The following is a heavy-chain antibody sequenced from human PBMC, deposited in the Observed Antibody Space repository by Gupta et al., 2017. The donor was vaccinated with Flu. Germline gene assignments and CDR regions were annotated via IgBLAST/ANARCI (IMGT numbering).Heavy chain of an antibody. CDR2: ISSSFNT. V-gene: IGHV3-48*03. J-gene: IGHJ4*02. CDR3: ARGHWDS. Sequence: SSYEMSWGRQAPGKRLEWISFISSSFNTYYADSVKGRFTISRDNAKNEVYLQMNSLRVDDTAIYYCARGHWDSWGQGTLVTVS. CDR1: SSYE.